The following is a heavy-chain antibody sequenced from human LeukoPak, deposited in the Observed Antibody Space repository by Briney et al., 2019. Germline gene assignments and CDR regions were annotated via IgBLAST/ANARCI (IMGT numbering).Heavy chain of an antibody. V-gene: IGHV4-39*07. CDR3: ARVTGYRIEDYFDY. CDR1: GGSISSSSYY. D-gene: IGHD6-13*01. J-gene: IGHJ4*02. Sequence: SETLSLTCTVSGGSISSSSYYWGWMRQAPGKGREWIGSIYYSGSTYYNPSLKSRVTISVDTSKNQFSLKLSSVTAADTAVYYCARVTGYRIEDYFDYWGQGTLVTVSS. CDR2: IYYSGST.